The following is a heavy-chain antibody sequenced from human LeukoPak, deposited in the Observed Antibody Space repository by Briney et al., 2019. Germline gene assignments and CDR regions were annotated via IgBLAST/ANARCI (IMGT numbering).Heavy chain of an antibody. Sequence: PSETLSLTCTVSGGSISSYYWSWIRQPPGKGLEWIGYIYYSGSTYYNPSLKSRVTISVDTSKNQFSLKLSSVTAADTAVYYCASTLYSNYQLYYYYYGMDVWGQGTTVTVSS. CDR2: IYYSGST. CDR1: GGSISSYY. V-gene: IGHV4-59*06. D-gene: IGHD4-11*01. J-gene: IGHJ6*02. CDR3: ASTLYSNYQLYYYYYGMDV.